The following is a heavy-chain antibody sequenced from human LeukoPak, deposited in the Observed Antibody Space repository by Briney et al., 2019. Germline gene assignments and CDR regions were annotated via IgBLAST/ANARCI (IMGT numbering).Heavy chain of an antibody. V-gene: IGHV3-43*01. CDR3: ATGDVDSPMNSYH. CDR1: GFIFEEST. J-gene: IGHJ5*02. CDR2: INWDGGTT. D-gene: IGHD5-18*01. Sequence: GGSLRLTCAASGFIFEESTMHWVRQAPGKGLEWVSLINWDGGTTHYAGSVKGRFTISRDNSKNSLYLQLNSLTSDDTALYYCATGDVDSPMNSYHWGQGTLVTVSS.